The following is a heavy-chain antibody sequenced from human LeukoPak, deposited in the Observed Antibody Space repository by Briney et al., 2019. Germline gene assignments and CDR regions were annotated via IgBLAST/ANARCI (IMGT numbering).Heavy chain of an antibody. D-gene: IGHD3-22*01. CDR1: GGSISSYY. CDR2: IYYSGST. V-gene: IGHV4-59*01. Sequence: SETLSLTCTVSGGSISSYYWSWIRQPPGKGLEWIGYIYYSGSTNYNPSLKSRVTISVDTSKNQFSLKLSSVTAADTAVYYCARGGDYYDSSGYPVYYFDYWGQGTLVTVSS. CDR3: ARGGDYYDSSGYPVYYFDY. J-gene: IGHJ4*02.